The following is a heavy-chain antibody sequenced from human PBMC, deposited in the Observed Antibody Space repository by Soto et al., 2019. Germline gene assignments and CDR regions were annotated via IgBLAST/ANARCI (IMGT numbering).Heavy chain of an antibody. D-gene: IGHD2-8*01. CDR3: AMCTLLYYYGMDV. V-gene: IGHV3-7*05. CDR1: GFTFSSYW. CDR2: IKQDGSEK. J-gene: IGHJ6*02. Sequence: GGSLRLSCAASGFTFSSYWMSWVRQAPGKGLEWVANIKQDGSEKYYVDSVKGRFTISRDNAKNSLYLQMNSLRAEDTAVYYRAMCTLLYYYGMDVWGQGTTVTVSS.